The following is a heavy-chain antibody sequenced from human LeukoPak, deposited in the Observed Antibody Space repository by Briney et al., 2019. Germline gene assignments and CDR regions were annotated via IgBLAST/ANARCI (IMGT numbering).Heavy chain of an antibody. CDR3: ARDGEYSYGYNTL. CDR1: GFTFSSYS. Sequence: KPGGSLRLSCAASGFTFSSYSMNWVCQAPGKGLEWVSSISSSSSYIYYADSVKGRFTISRDNAKNSLYLQMNSLRAEDTAVYYCARDGEYSYGYNTLWGQGTLVTVSS. CDR2: ISSSSSYI. V-gene: IGHV3-21*01. J-gene: IGHJ4*02. D-gene: IGHD5-18*01.